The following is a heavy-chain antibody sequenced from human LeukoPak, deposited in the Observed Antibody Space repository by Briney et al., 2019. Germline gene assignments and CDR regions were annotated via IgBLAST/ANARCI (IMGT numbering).Heavy chain of an antibody. Sequence: PGRSPRLSCAASGFTFDDYAMHWVRQAPGKGLEWVSGTSWNSGSIGYADSVKGRFTISRDNAKNSLYLQMNSLRAEDTALYYCAKDQAQYYYGSGSYSPWGQGTLVTVSS. CDR2: TSWNSGSI. CDR1: GFTFDDYA. V-gene: IGHV3-9*01. CDR3: AKDQAQYYYGSGSYSP. D-gene: IGHD3-10*01. J-gene: IGHJ5*02.